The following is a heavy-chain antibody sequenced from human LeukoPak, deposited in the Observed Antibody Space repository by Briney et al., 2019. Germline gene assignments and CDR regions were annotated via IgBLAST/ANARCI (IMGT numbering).Heavy chain of an antibody. CDR1: GYTFTSYY. Sequence: ASVKVSCKASGYTFTSYYMHWVRQAPGQGLEWMGIINPSGGSTSYAQKFQGRVTMTRDTSTSTVYMELSSLRSEDTAVYYCARISIVCSSTSCHFDYWGQGTLVTVSS. D-gene: IGHD2-2*01. CDR2: INPSGGST. V-gene: IGHV1-46*01. J-gene: IGHJ4*02. CDR3: ARISIVCSSTSCHFDY.